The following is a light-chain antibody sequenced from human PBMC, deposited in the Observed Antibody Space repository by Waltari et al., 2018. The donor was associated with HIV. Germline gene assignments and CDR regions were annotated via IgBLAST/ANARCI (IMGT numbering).Light chain of an antibody. Sequence: QSALTQPASVSGSLGQSITISCTGTSSDVGGYNYVSWYQQHPGKAPKLMIYDVSNRPLGVSNRFSGSESGNTAALTSSGLHAEYEADYYCSSYTGSFGVFGGGTKLSVL. CDR3: SSYTGSFGV. CDR1: SSDVGGYNY. V-gene: IGLV2-14*03. J-gene: IGLJ2*01. CDR2: DVS.